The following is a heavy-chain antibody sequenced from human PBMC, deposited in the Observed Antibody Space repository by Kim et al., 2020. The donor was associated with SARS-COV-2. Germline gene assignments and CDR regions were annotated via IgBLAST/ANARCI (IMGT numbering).Heavy chain of an antibody. V-gene: IGHV3-7*03. CDR3: ARRAPFGLYCSRCSGCGMDV. J-gene: IGHJ6*02. D-gene: IGHD2-2*01. Sequence: GGSLRLSCAASGFTFSSYWMSWVRQAPGKGLEWVANIKQDGSEKYYVDSVKGRFTISRDNAKNSLYLQMNSLRAEDTAVYYCARRAPFGLYCSRCSGCGMDVWGQGTRVTVSS. CDR2: IKQDGSEK. CDR1: GFTFSSYW.